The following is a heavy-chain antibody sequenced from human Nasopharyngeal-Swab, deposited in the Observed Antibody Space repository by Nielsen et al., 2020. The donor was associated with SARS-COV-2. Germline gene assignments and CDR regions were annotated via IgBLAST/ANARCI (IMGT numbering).Heavy chain of an antibody. CDR1: GFTFSSYG. Sequence: GESLKISCAASGFTFSSYGMHWVRQAPGKGLEWVAVISYDGSNKYYADSVKGRFTISIDNSKNTLYLQMNSLRAEDTAVYYCAKPYSGSYYGYFDYWGQGTLVTVSS. J-gene: IGHJ4*02. CDR3: AKPYSGSYYGYFDY. D-gene: IGHD1-26*01. CDR2: ISYDGSNK. V-gene: IGHV3-30*18.